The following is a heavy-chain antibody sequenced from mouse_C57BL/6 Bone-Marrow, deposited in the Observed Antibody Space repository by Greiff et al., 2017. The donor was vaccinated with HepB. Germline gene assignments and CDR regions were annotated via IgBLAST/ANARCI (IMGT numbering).Heavy chain of an antibody. CDR3: ARNWAAQATSYAMDY. CDR2: IWTGGGT. D-gene: IGHD3-2*02. CDR1: GFSLTSYA. J-gene: IGHJ4*01. V-gene: IGHV2-9-1*01. Sequence: QVQLQQSGPGLVAPSQSLSITCTVSGFSLTSYAISWVRQPPGKGLEWLGVIWTGGGTNYNSALKSRLSISKDNSKSQVFLKMNSLQTDDTARYYCARNWAAQATSYAMDYWGQGTSVTVSS.